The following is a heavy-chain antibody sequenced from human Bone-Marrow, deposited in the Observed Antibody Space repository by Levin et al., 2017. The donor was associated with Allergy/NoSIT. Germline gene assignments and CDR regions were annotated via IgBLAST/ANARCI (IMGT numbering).Heavy chain of an antibody. CDR1: GGSVSSGTYY. CDR2: INYRGVT. CDR3: ARNRIIVSGGNDYYYGMDV. V-gene: IGHV4-61*01. J-gene: IGHJ6*02. D-gene: IGHD5/OR15-5a*01. Sequence: SETLFLTCSVSGGSVSSGTYYWSWIRRPPGTGLEWIGYINYRGVTKYNPSLKSRVTISVDTSKNEFSLKVTSVTAADTAVYYCARNRIIVSGGNDYYYGMDVWGQGTTVTVSS.